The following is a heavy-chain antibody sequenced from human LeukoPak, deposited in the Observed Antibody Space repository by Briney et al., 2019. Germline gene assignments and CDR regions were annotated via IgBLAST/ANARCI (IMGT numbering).Heavy chain of an antibody. V-gene: IGHV3-74*01. Sequence: GGSLRLSCAASGLTFSSHWMHWVRQAPGKGLVWVSRITNDGSSTTYADSVKGRFTISRDNAKNMLYIQVNSLRAEDTAVYYWATRQGGNRAYWGQGPLVTVSS. CDR1: GLTFSSHW. J-gene: IGHJ4*02. CDR2: ITNDGSST. D-gene: IGHD1-14*01. CDR3: ATRQGGNRAY.